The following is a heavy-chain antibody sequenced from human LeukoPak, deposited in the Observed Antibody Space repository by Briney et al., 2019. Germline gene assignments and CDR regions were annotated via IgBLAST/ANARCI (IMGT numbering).Heavy chain of an antibody. Sequence: ASVKVSCKASGYTFTGYYMHWVRQAPGQGLEWMGWINPNSGGTNYAQKFQGRVTMTRDTSISTAYMELGRLRSDDTAVYYCARGYYGSGSYYKLGYWGQGTLVTVSS. D-gene: IGHD3-10*01. CDR1: GYTFTGYY. J-gene: IGHJ4*02. CDR2: INPNSGGT. V-gene: IGHV1-2*02. CDR3: ARGYYGSGSYYKLGY.